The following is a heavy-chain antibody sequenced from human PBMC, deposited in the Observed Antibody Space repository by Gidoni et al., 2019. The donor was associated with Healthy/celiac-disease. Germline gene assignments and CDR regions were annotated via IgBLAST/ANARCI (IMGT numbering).Heavy chain of an antibody. Sequence: QVQLVQSGAEVKKPGASVKVSCKASGYTFTGYYMHWVRQAPGQGLEWMGWINPNSGGTNDAQKFQGRVTMTRDTSSSTAYMELSRLRSDDTAVYYCASISRSRYPRYDYWGQGTLVTVSS. CDR2: INPNSGGT. CDR1: GYTFTGYY. CDR3: ASISRSRYPRYDY. J-gene: IGHJ4*02. D-gene: IGHD3-9*01. V-gene: IGHV1-2*02.